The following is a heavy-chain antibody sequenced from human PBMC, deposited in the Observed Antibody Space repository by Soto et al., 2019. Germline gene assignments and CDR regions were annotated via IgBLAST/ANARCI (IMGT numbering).Heavy chain of an antibody. Sequence: PGGSLRLSCAASGFTFSSYDMHWFRQATGKGLEWVSAIGTAGDTYYPGSVKGRFTISRENAKNSLYLQMNSLRAGDTAVYYRARGSYCSGGSCYPHSGFRFDPWGQGTLVTVSS. CDR3: ARGSYCSGGSCYPHSGFRFDP. D-gene: IGHD2-15*01. CDR1: GFTFSSYD. V-gene: IGHV3-13*01. J-gene: IGHJ5*02. CDR2: IGTAGDT.